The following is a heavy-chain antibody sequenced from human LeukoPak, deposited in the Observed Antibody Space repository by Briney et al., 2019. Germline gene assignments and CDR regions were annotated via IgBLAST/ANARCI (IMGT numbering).Heavy chain of an antibody. D-gene: IGHD5-18*01. Sequence: ASVKASCKASGYTFTSYGISWVRQAPGQGLEWMGWISAYNGNTNYAQKLQGRVTMTTDTSTSTAYMELRSLRSDDTAVYYCARELGDTAMAPYDYWGQGTLVTVSS. CDR3: ARELGDTAMAPYDY. CDR2: ISAYNGNT. CDR1: GYTFTSYG. J-gene: IGHJ4*02. V-gene: IGHV1-18*01.